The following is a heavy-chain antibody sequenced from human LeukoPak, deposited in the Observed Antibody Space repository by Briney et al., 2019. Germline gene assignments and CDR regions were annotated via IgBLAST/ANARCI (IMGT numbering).Heavy chain of an antibody. CDR3: AGEIPAIGFGQLITKYYFDY. V-gene: IGHV3-21*05. CDR2: ITSSSNI. J-gene: IGHJ4*02. Sequence: GGSLRLSCAASGFTFSSYSMNWVRQAPGKGLEWVSHITSSSNIYYADSVKGRFTISRDHFKNTLYLQMNSLRAEDTAVYYCAGEIPAIGFGQLITKYYFDYWGQGTLVTVSS. CDR1: GFTFSSYS. D-gene: IGHD3-10*01.